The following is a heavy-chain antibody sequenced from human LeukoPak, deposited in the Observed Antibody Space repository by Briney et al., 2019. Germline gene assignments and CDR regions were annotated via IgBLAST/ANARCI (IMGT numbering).Heavy chain of an antibody. CDR3: TSKYCSGTRCYDYFDY. D-gene: IGHD2-2*01. J-gene: IGHJ4*02. Sequence: SETLSLTCTVSGGSISSYYWSWIRQPPGKGLEWIGYIYMSGSTNYNPSLKSRVTISVDTSKNQFSLKLSSVTAADTAVYYYTSKYCSGTRCYDYFDYWGQGTLVTVSS. CDR2: IYMSGST. CDR1: GGSISSYY. V-gene: IGHV4-4*09.